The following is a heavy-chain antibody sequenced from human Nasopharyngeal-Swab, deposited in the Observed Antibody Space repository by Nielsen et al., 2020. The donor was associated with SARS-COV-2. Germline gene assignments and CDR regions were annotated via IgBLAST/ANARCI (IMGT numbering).Heavy chain of an antibody. Sequence: WIRQPPGKGLEWIGSIYHSGSTYYNPSLKSRVTISVDTSKNQFPLKLSSVTAADTAVYYCARVKQSGSYYYGMDYWGQGTLVTVSS. CDR3: ARVKQSGSYYYGMDY. D-gene: IGHD1-26*01. CDR2: IYHSGST. V-gene: IGHV4-38-2*02. J-gene: IGHJ4*02.